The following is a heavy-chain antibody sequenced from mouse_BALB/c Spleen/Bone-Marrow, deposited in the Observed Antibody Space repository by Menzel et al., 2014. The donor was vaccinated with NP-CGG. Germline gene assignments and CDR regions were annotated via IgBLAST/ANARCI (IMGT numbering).Heavy chain of an antibody. Sequence: QVQLQQSGPELVKPGASVKISCKASGYAFSSSWMNWVKQRPGQGLEWIGRIYPGDGDTNYNGKFKGKATLTADKSSSTDYMQLSSLNSVDSAVYFSARDYYGSSLDYWGQGTTLTVSP. CDR2: IYPGDGDT. D-gene: IGHD1-1*01. CDR3: ARDYYGSSLDY. J-gene: IGHJ2*01. CDR1: GYAFSSSW. V-gene: IGHV1-82*01.